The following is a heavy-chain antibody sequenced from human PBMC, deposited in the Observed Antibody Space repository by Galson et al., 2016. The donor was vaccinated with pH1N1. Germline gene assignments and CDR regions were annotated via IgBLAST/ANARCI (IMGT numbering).Heavy chain of an antibody. J-gene: IGHJ5*02. CDR3: AHGYYGSDTGGRFDP. D-gene: IGHD3-10*01. CDR2: IYWDDDK. CDR1: GFSLSTSGVR. Sequence: PALVKPTQTLTLTCTFSGFSLSTSGVRVGWIRQPPGKALEWLALIYWDDDKRYSPSLKSRLTIIKVTSKNQVVLTMTNMDPVDTATYYCAHGYYGSDTGGRFDPWGQGTLVTVSS. V-gene: IGHV2-5*02.